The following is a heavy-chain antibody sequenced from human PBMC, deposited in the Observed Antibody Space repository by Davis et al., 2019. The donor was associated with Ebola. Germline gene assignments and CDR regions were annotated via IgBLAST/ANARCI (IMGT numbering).Heavy chain of an antibody. D-gene: IGHD1-1*01. CDR3: ARDPGGHYGMDV. J-gene: IGHJ6*02. CDR1: GFTFGTYG. V-gene: IGHV3-53*01. CDR2: IFSAGST. Sequence: GESLKISCAASGFTFGTYGMHWVRQAPGKGLEWVSIIFSAGSTNYADSVKGRFTISRDNLKNTLYLEMNNLRAEDTAVYYCARDPGGHYGMDVWGQGTTVTVSS.